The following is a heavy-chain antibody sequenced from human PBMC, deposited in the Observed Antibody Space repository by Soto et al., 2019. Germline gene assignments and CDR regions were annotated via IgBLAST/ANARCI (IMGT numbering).Heavy chain of an antibody. Sequence: QVQLVQSGGELKKPGASVKVSCKASGYTFTYYAISWVRQAPGRGLEWMGWVNTYNGNPNYAQIFQGRDTMTTDTSTGTAYMELRRLKSDDSAIYYCARDSQYSTSWQRFDSWGQGTLVTVSS. D-gene: IGHD6-13*01. CDR3: ARDSQYSTSWQRFDS. J-gene: IGHJ4*02. CDR2: VNTYNGNP. V-gene: IGHV1-18*01. CDR1: GYTFTYYA.